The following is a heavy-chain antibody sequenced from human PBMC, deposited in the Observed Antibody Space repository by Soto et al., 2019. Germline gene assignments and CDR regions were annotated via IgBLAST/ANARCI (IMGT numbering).Heavy chain of an antibody. V-gene: IGHV4-59*01. CDR2: IYYSGRT. J-gene: IGHJ4*02. Sequence: SETLSLTCTVSGGSISSYYWSWIRQPPGKGLEWIGYIYYSGRTNYNPSLQSRVTISVDTSKNQFSLKLSSVTAADTAVYYCARFGSSGYFVDYWGQGTLVTVS. CDR3: ARFGSSGYFVDY. CDR1: GGSISSYY. D-gene: IGHD3-22*01.